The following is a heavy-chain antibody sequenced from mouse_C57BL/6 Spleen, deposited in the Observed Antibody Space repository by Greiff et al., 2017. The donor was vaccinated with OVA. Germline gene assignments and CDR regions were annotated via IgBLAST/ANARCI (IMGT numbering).Heavy chain of an antibody. J-gene: IGHJ2*01. CDR3: ARSGSSGYYY. CDR1: GYAFSSSW. CDR2: IYPGDGDT. Sequence: QVQLKESGPELVKPGASVKISCKASGYAFSSSWMNWVKQRPGKGLEWIGRIYPGDGDTNYNGKFKGKATLTADKSSSTAYMQLSSLTAEDSAVYFCARSGSSGYYYWGQGTTLTVSS. D-gene: IGHD3-2*02. V-gene: IGHV1-82*01.